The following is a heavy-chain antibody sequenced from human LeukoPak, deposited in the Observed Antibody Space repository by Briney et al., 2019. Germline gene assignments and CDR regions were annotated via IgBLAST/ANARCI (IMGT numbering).Heavy chain of an antibody. J-gene: IGHJ4*02. CDR2: IYYSGST. D-gene: IGHD3-22*01. CDR3: ARHLYYYDSSGYYYVPFDY. V-gene: IGHV4-34*01. CDR1: GGPFSGYY. Sequence: SETLSLTCAVYGGPFSGYYWSWIRQPPGKGLEWIGSIYYSGSTYYNPSLKSRVTISVDTSKNQFSLKLSSVTAADTAVYYCARHLYYYDSSGYYYVPFDYWGQGTLVTVSS.